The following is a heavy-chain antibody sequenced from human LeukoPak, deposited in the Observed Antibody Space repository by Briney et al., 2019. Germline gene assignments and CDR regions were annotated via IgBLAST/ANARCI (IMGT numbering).Heavy chain of an antibody. Sequence: GRSLRLSCAASGFTFSSYAMHWVRQAPGKGLEWVAVISYDGSNKYYADSVTGRFTISRDNSKNTLYLQMNSLRAEDTAVYYCARGATVTTVGYWGQGTLVTVSS. CDR2: ISYDGSNK. D-gene: IGHD4-17*01. V-gene: IGHV3-30*01. J-gene: IGHJ4*02. CDR1: GFTFSSYA. CDR3: ARGATVTTVGY.